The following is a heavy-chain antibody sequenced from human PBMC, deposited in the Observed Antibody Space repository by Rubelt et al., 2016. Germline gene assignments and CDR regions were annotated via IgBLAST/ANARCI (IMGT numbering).Heavy chain of an antibody. V-gene: IGHV3-9*01. CDR3: AKDIRGRGGKGQLDAVEI. J-gene: IGHJ3*02. Sequence: EVQLVESGGGLVKPGRSLRLSCAASGFTFSSYSMNWVRQAPGKGLEWVSGISWNSGSIGYADSVKGRFTISRDNAKTALYVEMNSLRAEGTALEYCAKDIRGRGGKGQLDAVEIWGQGTMVTVSS. CDR2: ISWNSGSI. CDR1: GFTFSSYS. D-gene: IGHD3-10*01.